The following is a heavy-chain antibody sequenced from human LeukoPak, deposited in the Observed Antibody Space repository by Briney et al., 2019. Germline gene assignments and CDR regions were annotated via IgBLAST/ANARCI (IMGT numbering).Heavy chain of an antibody. CDR3: AKDIAVAGLDAFDI. Sequence: PGGSLRLSYAASGFTFSSYGMHWVRQAPGKGLEWVAVISYDGSNKYYADSVKGRFTISRDNSKNTLYLQMNSLRAEDTAVYYCAKDIAVAGLDAFDIWGQGTMVNVSS. V-gene: IGHV3-30*18. J-gene: IGHJ3*02. D-gene: IGHD6-19*01. CDR2: ISYDGSNK. CDR1: GFTFSSYG.